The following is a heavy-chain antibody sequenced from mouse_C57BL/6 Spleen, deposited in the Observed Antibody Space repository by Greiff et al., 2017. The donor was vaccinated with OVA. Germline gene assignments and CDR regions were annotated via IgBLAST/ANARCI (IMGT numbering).Heavy chain of an antibody. V-gene: IGHV1-54*01. CDR3: ARSAPHYYGSSH. Sequence: VQLQQSGAELVRPGTSVKVSCKASGYAFTNYLIEWVKQRPGQGLEWIGVINPGSGGTNYNEKFKGKATLTADKSSSTAYMQLSSLTSEDSAVYFCARSAPHYYGSSHWGQGTTLTVSS. J-gene: IGHJ2*01. CDR1: GYAFTNYL. D-gene: IGHD1-1*01. CDR2: INPGSGGT.